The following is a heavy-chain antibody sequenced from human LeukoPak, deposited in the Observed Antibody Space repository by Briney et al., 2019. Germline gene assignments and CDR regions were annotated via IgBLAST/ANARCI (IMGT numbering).Heavy chain of an antibody. CDR2: IYYSGST. J-gene: IGHJ4*02. V-gene: IGHV4-59*12. D-gene: IGHD1-26*01. Sequence: SETLSLTCTVSGGSISSYYWSWIRQPPGKGLEWIGYIYYSGSTNYNPSLKSRVTISVDTSKNQFSQKLSSVTAADTAVFYCARENSGSYREFDYWGQGTLVTVSS. CDR3: ARENSGSYREFDY. CDR1: GGSISSYY.